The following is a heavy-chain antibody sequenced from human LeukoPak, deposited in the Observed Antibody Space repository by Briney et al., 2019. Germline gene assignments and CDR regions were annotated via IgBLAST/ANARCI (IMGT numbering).Heavy chain of an antibody. CDR2: ISSSGSTI. V-gene: IGHV3-48*03. D-gene: IGHD4-17*01. CDR3: AKEYGDYALDY. J-gene: IGHJ4*02. Sequence: PGGSLRLSCAASGFTFSSYEMHWVRQAPGKGLEWVSYISSSGSTIYYADSVKGRFTISRDNSKNTLYLQMNSLRAEDTAVYYCAKEYGDYALDYWGQGTLVTVSS. CDR1: GFTFSSYE.